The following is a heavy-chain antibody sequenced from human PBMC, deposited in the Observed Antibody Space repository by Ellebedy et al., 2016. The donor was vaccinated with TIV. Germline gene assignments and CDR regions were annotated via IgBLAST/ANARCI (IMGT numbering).Heavy chain of an antibody. CDR1: GFTFRNYA. J-gene: IGHJ5*02. V-gene: IGHV3-9*01. CDR3: AKSGTYGGSSGWFDP. Sequence: GGPLRLSCAAFGFTFRNYAMHWVRQAPGKGLEWVSSVSWNTGNIDYADSVKGRFTISRDNAKDSLYLQMDSLRTEDTAVYFCAKSGTYGGSSGWFDPWGQGTLVTVSS. CDR2: VSWNTGNI. D-gene: IGHD2-21*01.